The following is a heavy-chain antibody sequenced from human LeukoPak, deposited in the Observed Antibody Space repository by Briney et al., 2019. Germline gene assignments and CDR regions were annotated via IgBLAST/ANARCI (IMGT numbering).Heavy chain of an antibody. D-gene: IGHD3-22*01. CDR2: IIPIFGTA. Sequence: SVKVSCKASGGTFSSYAISWVRQAPGQGLEWMGGIIPIFGTANYAQKFQGRVTITADESTSTAYMELSSLRSEDTAVYYCARNFYDSSGYYPHFDYWGQGTLVTVSS. V-gene: IGHV1-69*13. J-gene: IGHJ4*02. CDR1: GGTFSSYA. CDR3: ARNFYDSSGYYPHFDY.